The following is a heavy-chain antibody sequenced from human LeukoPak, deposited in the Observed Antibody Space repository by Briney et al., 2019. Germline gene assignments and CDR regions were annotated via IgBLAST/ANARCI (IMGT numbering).Heavy chain of an antibody. D-gene: IGHD6-19*01. CDR3: ARGVTVAGTFRWFDP. Sequence: PSETLSLTCAVYGGSFSGYYWSWIRQPPGKGLEWIGEINHSGSTNYNPSLKSRVTISVDTSKNQFSLKLSSVTAADTAVYYCARGVTVAGTFRWFDPWGQGTLVTVSS. CDR2: INHSGST. V-gene: IGHV4-34*01. J-gene: IGHJ5*02. CDR1: GGSFSGYY.